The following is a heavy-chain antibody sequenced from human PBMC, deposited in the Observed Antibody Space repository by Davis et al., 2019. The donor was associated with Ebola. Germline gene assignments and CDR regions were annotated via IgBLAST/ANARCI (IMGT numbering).Heavy chain of an antibody. Sequence: ASVKVSCKASGYTFTSYDINWVRQATGQGLEWMGWMNPNSGNTGYAQKFQGRVTMTRNTSISTAYMELSSLRSEDTAVYYCASFLRDNWNDEDAFDIWGQGTMVTVSS. CDR3: ASFLRDNWNDEDAFDI. J-gene: IGHJ3*02. CDR1: GYTFTSYD. V-gene: IGHV1-8*01. CDR2: MNPNSGNT. D-gene: IGHD1-1*01.